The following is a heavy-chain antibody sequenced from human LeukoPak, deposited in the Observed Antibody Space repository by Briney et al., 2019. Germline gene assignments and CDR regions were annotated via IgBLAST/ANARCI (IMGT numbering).Heavy chain of an antibody. J-gene: IGHJ4*02. CDR2: INHSGST. CDR1: GGSFSGYY. Sequence: SSETLSLTCAVYGGSFSGYYWGWIRQPPGKGLEWIGEINHSGSTNYSPSLKSRVTMSVDTSKNQFSLKLSSVTAADTAVYYCARGVYCSGGSCYIPFDYWGQGILVTVSS. CDR3: ARGVYCSGGSCYIPFDY. V-gene: IGHV4-34*01. D-gene: IGHD2-15*01.